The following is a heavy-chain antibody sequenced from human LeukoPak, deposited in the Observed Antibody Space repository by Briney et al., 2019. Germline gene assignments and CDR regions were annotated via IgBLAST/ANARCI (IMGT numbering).Heavy chain of an antibody. CDR1: GYSFTSYW. D-gene: IGHD3-22*01. CDR3: ARGSTPSYYYDSSGHFDY. Sequence: GESLKISCKGSGYSFTSYWIGWVRQMPGKGLEWMGIIYPGDSDTRYSPSFQGQVAISADKSISTAYLQWSSLKASDTAMYYCARGSTPSYYYDSSGHFDYWGQGTLVTVSS. J-gene: IGHJ4*02. V-gene: IGHV5-51*01. CDR2: IYPGDSDT.